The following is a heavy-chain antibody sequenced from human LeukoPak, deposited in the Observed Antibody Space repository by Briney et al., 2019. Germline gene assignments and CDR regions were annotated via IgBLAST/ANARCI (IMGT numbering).Heavy chain of an antibody. CDR1: GGSISSYY. CDR2: IYYSGST. V-gene: IGHV4-59*01. J-gene: IGHJ4*02. D-gene: IGHD3-10*01. Sequence: SETLSLTCTVSGGSISSYYWSWIRQPPGKGLEWIGYIYYSGSTNYNPSLKSRVTISADTSKKQFSLKLRSVTAADTAVYYCARDRGNTYWGQGTLVTVSS. CDR3: ARDRGNTY.